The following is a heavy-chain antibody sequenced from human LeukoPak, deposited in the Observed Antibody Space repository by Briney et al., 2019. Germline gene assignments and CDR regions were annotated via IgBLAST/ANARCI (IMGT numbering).Heavy chain of an antibody. CDR3: ARTDCSGTSCFFAP. CDR1: GVSVTRNGYY. Sequence: PSETLSLTCIVSGVSVTRNGYYWTWIRQPPGKELEWIGNIYYTGRTQYNPSPKSRLTVTLDTSKNQFSLKLASVTAADTAIYYCARTDCSGTSCFFAPWGQGILVTVSS. J-gene: IGHJ5*02. V-gene: IGHV4-61*08. CDR2: IYYTGRT. D-gene: IGHD2-2*01.